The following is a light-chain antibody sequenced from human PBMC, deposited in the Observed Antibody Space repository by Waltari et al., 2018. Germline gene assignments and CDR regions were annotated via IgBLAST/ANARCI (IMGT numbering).Light chain of an antibody. CDR1: QTINTW. Sequence: QMTQSPSSLSASVGDKVTITCRASQTINTWLAWYQQKPGKAPKLLIYRASNLDTGVPSRFSGSGSGTDFTFTISSLQPEDIATYFCQQHDNSPWTFGQGTKVEIK. CDR3: QQHDNSPWT. J-gene: IGKJ1*01. CDR2: RAS. V-gene: IGKV1-33*01.